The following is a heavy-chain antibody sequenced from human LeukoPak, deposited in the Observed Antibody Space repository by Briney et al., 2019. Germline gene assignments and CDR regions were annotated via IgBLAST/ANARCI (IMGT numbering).Heavy chain of an antibody. CDR3: ARDLSGVAGYTYGRGIDY. J-gene: IGHJ4*02. CDR1: GLSISRYS. D-gene: IGHD5-18*01. CDR2: ISSASSYI. Sequence: PGGSLRLSCAASGLSISRYSMNWVRQAPGKGLEWVSSISSASSYIYYTDSVKGRFTISRDNAKTSLYLQMNSLRAEDTAVYYCARDLSGVAGYTYGRGIDYWGQGTLVTVSS. V-gene: IGHV3-21*01.